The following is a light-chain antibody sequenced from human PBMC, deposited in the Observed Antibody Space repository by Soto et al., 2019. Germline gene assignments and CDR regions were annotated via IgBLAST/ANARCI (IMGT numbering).Light chain of an antibody. J-gene: IGLJ2*01. CDR3: GSWDNSLSAVL. CDR1: TSNIGNNY. V-gene: IGLV1-51*01. Sequence: QSVLTQPPSVSAAPGQKVTISCSGSTSNIGNNYVYWYQQLPGTAPKLLIYDNNNRPSVIPDRFYGSKSGTSATLGITGLQTGDEADYYCGSWDNSLSAVLFGGGTKLTVL. CDR2: DNN.